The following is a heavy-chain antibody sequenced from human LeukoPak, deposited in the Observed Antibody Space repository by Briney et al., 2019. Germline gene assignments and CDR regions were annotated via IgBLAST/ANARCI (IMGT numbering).Heavy chain of an antibody. V-gene: IGHV3-30*18. Sequence: GGSLRLSCAASGFTFRSCGMHWVRQAPGKGLEWVAVISYDGSNKYYADSVKGRFTISRDNSKNTLYVQMNSLKNEDTAVYYCAKSPTPRLVHPPDYWGQGTLVTVSS. CDR1: GFTFRSCG. CDR2: ISYDGSNK. J-gene: IGHJ4*02. CDR3: AKSPTPRLVHPPDY. D-gene: IGHD3-16*01.